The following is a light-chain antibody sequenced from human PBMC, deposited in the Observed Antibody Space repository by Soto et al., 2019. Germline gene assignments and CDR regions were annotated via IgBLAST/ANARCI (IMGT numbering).Light chain of an antibody. V-gene: IGLV2-11*01. Sequence: QSALTQPRAVSGSPGQSVTISCTGTSSDVGAYNYVSWYQQHPGKAPKFMIYDVSKRPSGVPDRFSGSKSGNTASLTISGLQAEDEADYYCCSYAGTYSYVFGTGTKVPS. CDR2: DVS. CDR3: CSYAGTYSYV. CDR1: SSDVGAYNY. J-gene: IGLJ1*01.